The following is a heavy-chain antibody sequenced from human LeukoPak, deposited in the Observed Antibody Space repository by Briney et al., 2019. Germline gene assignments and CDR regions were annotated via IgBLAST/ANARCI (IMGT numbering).Heavy chain of an antibody. Sequence: PSETLSLTCTVSGGSISSGGYYWSWIRQPPGKGLEWIGYIYHSGSTYYNPSLKSRVTISVDRSKNQFSLKLSSVTAADTAVYYCARGIVVVPAAIRWDNWFDPWGQGTLVTVSS. V-gene: IGHV4-30-2*01. CDR1: GGSISSGGYY. CDR2: IYHSGST. CDR3: ARGIVVVPAAIRWDNWFDP. J-gene: IGHJ5*02. D-gene: IGHD2-2*01.